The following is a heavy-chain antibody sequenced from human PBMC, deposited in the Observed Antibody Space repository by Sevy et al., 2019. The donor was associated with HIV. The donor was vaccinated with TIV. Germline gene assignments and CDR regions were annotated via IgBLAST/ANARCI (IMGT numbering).Heavy chain of an antibody. CDR3: ASGVEGVVPSPILGLGPWSKYWSFDL. D-gene: IGHD3-16*01. V-gene: IGHV4-34*01. CDR1: GGSFSAFS. J-gene: IGHJ2*01. CDR2: VNH. Sequence: SETLSLTCAVSGGSFSAFSWNWIRQAPGKGLEWIGEVNHYSPSLKSRATISLHTSKRQFSLKLNSLTAADTALYFCASGVEGVVPSPILGLGPWSKYWSFDLWGRRTLVTVSS.